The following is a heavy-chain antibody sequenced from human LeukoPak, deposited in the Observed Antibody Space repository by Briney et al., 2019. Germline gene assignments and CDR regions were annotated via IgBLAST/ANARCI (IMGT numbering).Heavy chain of an antibody. CDR1: GGSISSHY. V-gene: IGHV4-4*09. Sequence: SETLSLTCTVSGGSISSHYWSWIRQPPGKGLEWIGYIYTSGSTNYNPSLKSRVTISVDTSKNQFSLKLSSVTAADTAVYYCARGGGYNSLDYWGQGTLVTVSS. D-gene: IGHD5-24*01. J-gene: IGHJ4*02. CDR3: ARGGGYNSLDY. CDR2: IYTSGST.